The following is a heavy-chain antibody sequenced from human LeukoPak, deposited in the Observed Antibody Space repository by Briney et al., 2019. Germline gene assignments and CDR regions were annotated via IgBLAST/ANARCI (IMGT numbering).Heavy chain of an antibody. V-gene: IGHV3-30*03. CDR3: ARDKGPTVDPGAFDI. CDR2: ISYDGSNK. J-gene: IGHJ3*02. CDR1: GFTFSSYG. Sequence: GGSLRLSCAASGFTFSSYGMHWVRQAPGKGLEWVAVISYDGSNKYHADSVKGRFTISRDNSKNTLYLQMNSLRAEDTAVYYCARDKGPTVDPGAFDIWGQGTMVTVSS. D-gene: IGHD4-17*01.